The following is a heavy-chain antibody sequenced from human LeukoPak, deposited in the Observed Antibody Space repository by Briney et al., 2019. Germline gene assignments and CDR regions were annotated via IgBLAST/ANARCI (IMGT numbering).Heavy chain of an antibody. CDR3: ARGIDCSGGSCLLDY. Sequence: GESLKISCKGSGYGFYGYWIAWVRQMPGKGLEWMGTIYPDDSKTAYSPSFQGQVTMSADKSISTAYLQWSSLKASDTAMYYCARGIDCSGGSCLLDYWGQGTLVTVSS. CDR2: IYPDDSKT. J-gene: IGHJ4*02. D-gene: IGHD2-15*01. CDR1: GYGFYGYW. V-gene: IGHV5-51*01.